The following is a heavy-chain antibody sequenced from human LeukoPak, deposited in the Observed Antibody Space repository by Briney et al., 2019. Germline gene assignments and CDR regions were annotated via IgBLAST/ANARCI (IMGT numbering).Heavy chain of an antibody. J-gene: IGHJ4*02. D-gene: IGHD6-19*01. CDR3: ARLQPGSGKYDFDH. CDR2: IYYSGST. Sequence: SETLSLTCTVSGGSISSYYWSWIRQPPGKGLEWIGYIYYSGSTNYNPSLKSRVTISVDTSKNQFSLKLSSVTAADTAVYYCARLQPGSGKYDFDHWGQGTLVTVSS. CDR1: GGSISSYY. V-gene: IGHV4-59*08.